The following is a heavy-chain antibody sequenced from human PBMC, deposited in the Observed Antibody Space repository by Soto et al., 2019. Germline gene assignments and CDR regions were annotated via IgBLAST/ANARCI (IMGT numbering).Heavy chain of an antibody. D-gene: IGHD6-19*01. J-gene: IGHJ4*02. V-gene: IGHV4-4*02. CDR2: IYHSGST. Sequence: SETLSLTCAVSGGSISSSNWWSWVRQPPGKGLEWIGEIYHSGSTNYNPSLKSRVTISVDKSKNQFSLKLSSVTAADTAVYYCASSGIAVAGSTDYWVQGTLVTVSS. CDR3: ASSGIAVAGSTDY. CDR1: GGSISSSNW.